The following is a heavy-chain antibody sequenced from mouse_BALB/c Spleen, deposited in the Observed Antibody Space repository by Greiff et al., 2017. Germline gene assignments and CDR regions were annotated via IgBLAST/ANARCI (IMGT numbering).Heavy chain of an antibody. CDR2: IYPGSGNT. CDR3: ARDPIFITTVDPFDY. J-gene: IGHJ2*01. V-gene: IGHV1-63*01. CDR1: GYAFTNYW. Sequence: VQLQQSGAELVRPGTSVKISCKASGYAFTNYWLGWVKQRPGHGLEWIGDIYPGSGNTYYNEKFKGKATLTADKSSSTAYMQLSSLTSEDSAVYFCARDPIFITTVDPFDYWGQGTTLTVSS. D-gene: IGHD1-1*01.